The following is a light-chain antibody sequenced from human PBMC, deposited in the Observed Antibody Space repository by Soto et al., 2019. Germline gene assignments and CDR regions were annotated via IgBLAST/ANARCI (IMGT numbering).Light chain of an antibody. CDR1: QSVSSNY. V-gene: IGKV3-20*01. Sequence: EIVVTQSPGTLSLSPGEGATLSCRASQSVSSNYLAWYQQKPGQAPRLLIYGASNRATGIPDRFSGSGSGTEFTLTISRLEPEDFAVYYCHQYSSSPLTFGGGTKVDIK. CDR3: HQYSSSPLT. CDR2: GAS. J-gene: IGKJ4*01.